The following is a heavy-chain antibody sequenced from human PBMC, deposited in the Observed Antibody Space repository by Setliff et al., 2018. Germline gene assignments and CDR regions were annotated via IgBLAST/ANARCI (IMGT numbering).Heavy chain of an antibody. V-gene: IGHV1-3*01. D-gene: IGHD3-10*01. Sequence: GASVKVSCKASGYTFSSNAFHWVRQAPGQRLEWLGWIHAGSSNTIYSQKLQGRLTITRDTSATTAYMELNSLTSEDTAVYYCARVDYYGSGNYYDHWGQGTLVTVSS. CDR2: IHAGSSNT. CDR1: GYTFSSNA. CDR3: ARVDYYGSGNYYDH. J-gene: IGHJ4*02.